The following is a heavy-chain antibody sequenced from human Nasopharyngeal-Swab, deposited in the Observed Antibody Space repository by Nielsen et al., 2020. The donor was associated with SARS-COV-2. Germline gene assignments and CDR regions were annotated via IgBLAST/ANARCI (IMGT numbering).Heavy chain of an antibody. CDR1: GFTFSRDW. Sequence: GGYLKISCAASGFTFSRDWMSWVRQAPGKGLEWVANIKQDGSETYYVDSVKGRFTISSDNAKNSLYLQMNSLRAEDTAVYYCAKDGSGYSYGIRYYYYGMDVWGQGTTVTVSS. V-gene: IGHV3-7*03. CDR2: IKQDGSET. CDR3: AKDGSGYSYGIRYYYYGMDV. D-gene: IGHD5-18*01. J-gene: IGHJ6*02.